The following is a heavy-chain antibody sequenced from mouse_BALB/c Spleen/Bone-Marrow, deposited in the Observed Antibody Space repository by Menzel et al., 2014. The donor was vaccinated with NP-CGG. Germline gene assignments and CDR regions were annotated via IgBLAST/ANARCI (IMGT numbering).Heavy chain of an antibody. J-gene: IGHJ4*01. Sequence: EVMLVESGGGLVQPVGSLRLSCATSGFTFTDYYMSWVRQPPGKALEWLGFIRNKANGYTTEYSASVKGRFTISRDNSHSILYLQMNTLRAEDSATYYCAVREITTATGAMDYWGQGTSVTVSS. D-gene: IGHD1-2*01. V-gene: IGHV7-3*02. CDR1: GFTFTDYY. CDR3: AVREITTATGAMDY. CDR2: IRNKANGYTT.